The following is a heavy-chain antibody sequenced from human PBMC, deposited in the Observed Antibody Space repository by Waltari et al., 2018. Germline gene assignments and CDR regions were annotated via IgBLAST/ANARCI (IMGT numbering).Heavy chain of an antibody. Sequence: EVQLVGSGGGLVKPGGSLRLSCAASGLTFSSYTMNWVRQAPGKGLEWVSSISSVSSYIYYADSVKGRFTISRDNAKNSLYLQMNSLRVEDTAVYYCAREWGVMVGTAGFYFDYWGQGALVTVSS. CDR3: AREWGVMVGTAGFYFDY. V-gene: IGHV3-21*01. CDR2: ISSVSSYI. CDR1: GLTFSSYT. J-gene: IGHJ4*02. D-gene: IGHD2-15*01.